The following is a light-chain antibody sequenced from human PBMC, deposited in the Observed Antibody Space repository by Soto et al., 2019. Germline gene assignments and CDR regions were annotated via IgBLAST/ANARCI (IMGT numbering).Light chain of an antibody. CDR3: QVWDSYSDHRV. V-gene: IGLV3-21*02. CDR2: DDS. J-gene: IGLJ3*02. CDR1: DLGSRS. Sequence: SYELTQPPSMSVAPGQTAWITCGGNDLGSRSVHWYQQKPGQAPVLVVYDDSDRPSGIPERFSGSTSGDTATLTLSRVEAGDEADYYCQVWDSYSDHRVFGGGTKLTVL.